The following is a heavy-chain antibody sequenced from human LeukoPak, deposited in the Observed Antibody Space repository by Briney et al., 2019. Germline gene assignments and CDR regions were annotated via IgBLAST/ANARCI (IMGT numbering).Heavy chain of an antibody. V-gene: IGHV4-59*01. CDR1: GGSFGGYY. Sequence: SETLSLTCAVYGGSFGGYYWSWIRQPPGKGLEWIGYIYYSGSTNYNPSLKSRVTISVDTSKNQFSLKLSSVTAADTAVYYCARKEYSSGWTDYWGQGTLVTVSS. J-gene: IGHJ4*02. CDR3: ARKEYSSGWTDY. D-gene: IGHD6-19*01. CDR2: IYYSGST.